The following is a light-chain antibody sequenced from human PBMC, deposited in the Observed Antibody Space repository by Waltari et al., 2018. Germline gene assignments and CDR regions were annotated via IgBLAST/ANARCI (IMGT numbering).Light chain of an antibody. V-gene: IGKV1-39*01. CDR1: QSITRY. CDR2: TTS. CDR3: QQSFNTPRT. J-gene: IGKJ2*01. Sequence: DIQMTQSPSSLSASVGDRVTITCRASQSITRYLNWYQQKPGKAPKLLIYTTSTLQSDIPSRFNGSGSGTDFTLTISSLQPEDFATYYCQQSFNTPRTFGQANKLAFK.